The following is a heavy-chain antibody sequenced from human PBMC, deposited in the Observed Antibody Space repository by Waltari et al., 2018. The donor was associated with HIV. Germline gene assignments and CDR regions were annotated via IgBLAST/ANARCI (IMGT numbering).Heavy chain of an antibody. V-gene: IGHV1-69*19. CDR1: GAPTSAPA. Sequence: QVQLLRFRAEVKNSRSPVRVSCKPTGAPTSAPALACARPATRHGPEWMGGVITLWRNTRPVQKFKARISITADFSTNTLHMDLTSLTPDDTAVYYCAREMPSYCGPGLNNCFSGFFFGGLDVWGQGTTVIVS. D-gene: IGHD2-21*01. CDR2: VITLWRNT. CDR3: AREMPSYCGPGLNNCFSGFFFGGLDV. J-gene: IGHJ6*02.